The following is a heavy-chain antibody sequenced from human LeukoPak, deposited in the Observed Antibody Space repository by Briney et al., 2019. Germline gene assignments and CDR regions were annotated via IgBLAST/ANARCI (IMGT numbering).Heavy chain of an antibody. CDR3: ARHIGYSSGTLSLLDY. D-gene: IGHD6-19*01. J-gene: IGHJ4*02. V-gene: IGHV5-51*01. CDR2: IYPGDSDT. CDR1: GYSFTSYW. Sequence: GESLKISCKGSGYSFTSYWIGWVRQMPGKGLEWMGIIYPGDSDTRYSPSFQGQVTISADKSISTAYLQWSSLKASDTAMYYCARHIGYSSGTLSLLDYWGQGTLVTVSS.